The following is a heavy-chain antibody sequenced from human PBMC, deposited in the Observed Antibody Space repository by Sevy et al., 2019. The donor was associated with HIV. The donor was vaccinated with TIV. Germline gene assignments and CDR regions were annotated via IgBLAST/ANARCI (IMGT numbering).Heavy chain of an antibody. CDR2: ISAYNGNT. J-gene: IGHJ4*02. Sequence: ASLKVSCKASGYTFTSYGISWVRQAPGQGLEWMGWISAYNGNTNYAQKLQGRVTMTTDTSTSTAYMELRSLRSDDTAVYYCARDGRYYYDSSGYPFDYWGQGTLVTVSS. V-gene: IGHV1-18*01. D-gene: IGHD3-22*01. CDR1: GYTFTSYG. CDR3: ARDGRYYYDSSGYPFDY.